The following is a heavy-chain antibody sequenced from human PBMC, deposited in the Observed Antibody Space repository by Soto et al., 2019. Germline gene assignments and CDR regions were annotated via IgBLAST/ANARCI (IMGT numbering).Heavy chain of an antibody. D-gene: IGHD1-26*01. J-gene: IGHJ4*02. Sequence: QVQLVQSGAEVREPGASVKVSCKASGYSFTSLDINWVRQTTGQGLEWMGWMQPSSGRTGYAQKVQGRVNMTRDTSINTAYMELSSLTSDDAAFYYCARGVTAGVDYWGQGTLVTVSS. CDR3: ARGVTAGVDY. CDR1: GYSFTSLD. V-gene: IGHV1-8*01. CDR2: MQPSSGRT.